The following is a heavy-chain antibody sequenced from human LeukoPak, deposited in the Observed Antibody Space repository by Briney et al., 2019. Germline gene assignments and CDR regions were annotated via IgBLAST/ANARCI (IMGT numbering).Heavy chain of an antibody. D-gene: IGHD3-10*01. CDR3: AGFDPFYYGSRSSKGGEL. J-gene: IGHJ4*02. CDR2: INPDSCGT. CDR1: VNTFTNFY. V-gene: IGHV1-2*02. Sequence: GASVKVSCKGPVNTFTNFYIDWLRQAPGQGREWMGWINPDSCGTNNVQRFQGRVTMTREVSFRAAYMELTRQRSDDPPVFLCAGFDPFYYGSRSSKGGELWGQGTLVTVSS.